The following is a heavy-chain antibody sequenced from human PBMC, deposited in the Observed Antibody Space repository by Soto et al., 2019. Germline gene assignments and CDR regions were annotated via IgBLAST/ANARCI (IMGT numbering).Heavy chain of an antibody. Sequence: ASVKVSCKASAYTFIEYYMHWVRQAPGQGLEWMGWINPNSGGTNYAQKFQGRVTMTRDTSISTAYMELNRLTSDDTAVYYCARGRRRTSSPNDYSCQGTLVTVSS. CDR1: AYTFIEYY. D-gene: IGHD6-6*01. V-gene: IGHV1-2*02. CDR3: ARGRRRTSSPNDY. J-gene: IGHJ4*02. CDR2: INPNSGGT.